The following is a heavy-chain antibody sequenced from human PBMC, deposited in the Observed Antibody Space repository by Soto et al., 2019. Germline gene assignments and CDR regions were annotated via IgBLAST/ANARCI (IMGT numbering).Heavy chain of an antibody. J-gene: IGHJ6*02. Sequence: SETLSLTCAVSGGTIASTNYWTWVRQPPGKGLEWIGEIFHSVRTNYNPSLESRVTISKDRSKNQFSLNLTSVTAADTAVYHCARDDGEGDYYYYGMDVWGQGTTVTVSS. V-gene: IGHV4-4*02. CDR1: GGTIASTNY. CDR2: IFHSVRT. CDR3: ARDDGEGDYYYYGMDV. D-gene: IGHD4-17*01.